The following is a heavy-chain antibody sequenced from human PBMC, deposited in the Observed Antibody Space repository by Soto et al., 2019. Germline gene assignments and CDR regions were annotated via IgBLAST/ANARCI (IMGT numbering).Heavy chain of an antibody. CDR1: GFSLSTTGVG. J-gene: IGHJ6*02. Sequence: QITLKESGPTLVKPTQTLTLTCTFSGFSLSTTGVGVGWIRQPPGKALEWLALIYWDDGKRYNPSLKSRLTITNATSKNQVVLTMTNMHPVDTATHYCVQSRCGGDCLQSYSSHSYYGLDVWGQGTTVTVSS. V-gene: IGHV2-5*02. CDR2: IYWDDGK. D-gene: IGHD2-21*01. CDR3: VQSRCGGDCLQSYSSHSYYGLDV.